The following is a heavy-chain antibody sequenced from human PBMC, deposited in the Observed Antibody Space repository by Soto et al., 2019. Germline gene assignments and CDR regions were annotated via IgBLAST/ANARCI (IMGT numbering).Heavy chain of an antibody. CDR3: AGRSGSSDY. CDR1: GFTFSNYT. Sequence: GGSLRLSCAASGFTFSNYTMHWVRQAPGKGLEWVALISYDEIDKYFADAMKGRFTISRDNSKNTLYLQMDSLRAEDTAVYYCAGRSGSSDYWGRGTLVTVSS. CDR2: ISYDEIDK. J-gene: IGHJ4*02. D-gene: IGHD3-10*01. V-gene: IGHV3-30*04.